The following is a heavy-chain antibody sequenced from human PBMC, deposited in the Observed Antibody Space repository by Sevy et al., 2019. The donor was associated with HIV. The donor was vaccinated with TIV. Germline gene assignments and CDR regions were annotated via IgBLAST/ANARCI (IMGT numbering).Heavy chain of an antibody. CDR3: EKEGGREGGDD. CDR1: GFSFSSYG. V-gene: IGHV3-30*02. Sequence: GGSLRLSCAASGFSFSSYGMHWVRQAPGKGLEWMSYIQYDGSNKDYADSVKGRFTISRDNSKNTLYLQMNSPRVEDTAVCYCEKEGGREGGDDWGQGTLVTVSS. D-gene: IGHD1-26*01. CDR2: IQYDGSNK. J-gene: IGHJ4*02.